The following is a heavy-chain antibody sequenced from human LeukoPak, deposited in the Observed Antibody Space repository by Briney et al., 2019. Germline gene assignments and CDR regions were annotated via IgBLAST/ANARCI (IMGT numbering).Heavy chain of an antibody. D-gene: IGHD3-10*01. J-gene: IGHJ4*02. CDR1: AFIFTGHS. V-gene: IGHV3-48*04. CDR3: ARDRGSINMIRGVNYF. CDR2: IRSGSATT. Sequence: ARCLRLSCQVSAFIFTGHSMNCVRQPPGKLLEWDSYIRSGSATTYYTGAGTGPLTPPRHNAKNSLFMQMNSVRVEDTAVYYCARDRGSINMIRGVNYFWGQGTLVTVSS.